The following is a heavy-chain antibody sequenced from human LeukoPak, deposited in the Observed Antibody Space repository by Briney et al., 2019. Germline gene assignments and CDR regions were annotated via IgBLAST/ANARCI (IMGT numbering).Heavy chain of an antibody. J-gene: IGHJ4*02. CDR3: APLHDYSNYQRALPDY. D-gene: IGHD4-11*01. CDR2: IVVGSGNT. Sequence: GASVKVSCKASGFTFTSSAVQWVRQARGQRLEWIGWIVVGSGNTNYAQKFQERVTITRDMSTSTAYMELSSLRSEDTAVYYCAPLHDYSNYQRALPDYWGQGTLVTVSS. CDR1: GFTFTSSA. V-gene: IGHV1-58*01.